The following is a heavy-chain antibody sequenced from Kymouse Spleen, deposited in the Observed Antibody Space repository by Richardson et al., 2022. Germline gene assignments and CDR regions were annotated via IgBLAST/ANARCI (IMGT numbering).Heavy chain of an antibody. CDR2: INHSGST. Sequence: QVQLQQWGAGLLKPSETLSLTCAVYGGSFSGYYWSWIRQPPGKGLEWIGEINHSGSTNYNPSLKSRVTISVDTSKNQFSLKLSSVTAADTAVYYCARGDDILTGPTYYYGMDVWGQGTTVTVSS. D-gene: IGHD3-9*01. CDR1: GGSFSGYY. V-gene: IGHV4-34*01. CDR3: ARGDDILTGPTYYYGMDV. J-gene: IGHJ6*02.